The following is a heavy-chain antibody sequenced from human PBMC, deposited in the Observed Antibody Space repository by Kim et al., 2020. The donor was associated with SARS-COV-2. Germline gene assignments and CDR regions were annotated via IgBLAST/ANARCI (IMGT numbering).Heavy chain of an antibody. CDR2: IWYDGSNK. D-gene: IGHD5-12*01. CDR3: ARDHPGGATDTNWFDP. V-gene: IGHV3-33*01. CDR1: GFTFSSYC. J-gene: IGHJ5*02. Sequence: GGSLRLSCAASGFTFSSYCMHWVRQAPGKGLEWVAVIWYDGSNKYYADSVKGRFTIPRDNSKNPLYLQMNSLRAEGTVVYCCARDHPGGATDTNWFDPWGQGTLVTVSS.